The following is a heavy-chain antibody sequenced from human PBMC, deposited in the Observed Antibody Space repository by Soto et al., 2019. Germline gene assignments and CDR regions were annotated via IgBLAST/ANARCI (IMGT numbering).Heavy chain of an antibody. Sequence: QVQLHQWGAGLLKPSETLSVTCAVYGGSFSGYYWSWIRQPPGKGLEWIGEIGHSGSTIYNPSLEGRVTISEDSPNNQFSLKLNSVTAADTAVYYCARHGGYYFDYWGQGAPVTVSS. V-gene: IGHV4-34*01. D-gene: IGHD3-16*01. CDR2: IGHSGST. CDR3: ARHGGYYFDY. J-gene: IGHJ4*02. CDR1: GGSFSGYY.